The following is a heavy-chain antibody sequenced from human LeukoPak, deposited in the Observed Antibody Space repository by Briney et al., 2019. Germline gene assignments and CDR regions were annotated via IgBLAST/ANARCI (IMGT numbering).Heavy chain of an antibody. CDR1: GFAFSTYA. D-gene: IGHD1-26*01. J-gene: IGHJ2*01. Sequence: PGGSLRLSCAASGFAFSTYAMGWVRQAPGKGLEWVSSISGSGDTTYYADSVKGRFTISRDNAKNSLYLQMNSLRAEDTAVYYCARGSEIVGASTGYWYFDLWGRGTLVTVSS. V-gene: IGHV3-23*01. CDR2: ISGSGDTT. CDR3: ARGSEIVGASTGYWYFDL.